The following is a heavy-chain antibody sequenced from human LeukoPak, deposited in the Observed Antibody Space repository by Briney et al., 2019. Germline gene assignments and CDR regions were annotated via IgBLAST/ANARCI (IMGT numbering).Heavy chain of an antibody. CDR3: ARSRVWSDYWGYFDY. CDR1: GGSISSSSYY. CDR2: IYYSGST. D-gene: IGHD3-3*01. J-gene: IGHJ4*02. V-gene: IGHV4-39*07. Sequence: SETLSLTCTVSGGSISSSSYYWGWIRQPPGKGLEWIGSIYYSGSTYYNPSLKSRVTISVATSKIQFSLKLSSVTAADTAVYYCARSRVWSDYWGYFDYWGQGTLVTVSS.